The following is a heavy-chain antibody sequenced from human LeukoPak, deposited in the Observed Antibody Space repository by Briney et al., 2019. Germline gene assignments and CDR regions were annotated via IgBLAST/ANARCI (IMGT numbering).Heavy chain of an antibody. D-gene: IGHD1-14*01. CDR2: IRFNGSNK. Sequence: PGGSLRLSCAASGFTFSSFGMHWVRQAPGKGLEWVAFIRFNGSNKYYTDSVKGRFTISRDNAKNSLYLQMNSLRAEDTAVYYCARDKAGTTPYYYYCMDVWGKGTTVTVSS. CDR3: ARDKAGTTPYYYYCMDV. CDR1: GFTFSSFG. J-gene: IGHJ6*03. V-gene: IGHV3-30*02.